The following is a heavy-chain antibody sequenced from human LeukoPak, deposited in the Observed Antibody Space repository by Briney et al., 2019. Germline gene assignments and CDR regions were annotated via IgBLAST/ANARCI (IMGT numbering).Heavy chain of an antibody. J-gene: IGHJ4*02. V-gene: IGHV3-30*18. CDR2: ISYDGSNK. D-gene: IGHD6-6*01. CDR1: GFTFSSYG. Sequence: GGSLRLSCAASGFTFSSYGMHWVRQAPGKGLEWVAVISYDGSNKYYADSVKGRFTISRGNSKNTLYLQMNSLRAEDTAVYYCAKDQSWRIAARSSWPDYWGQGTLVTVSS. CDR3: AKDQSWRIAARSSWPDY.